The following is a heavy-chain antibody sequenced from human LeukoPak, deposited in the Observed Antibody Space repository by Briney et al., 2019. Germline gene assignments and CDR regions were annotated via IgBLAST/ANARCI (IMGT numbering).Heavy chain of an antibody. CDR1: GFTVSSNY. CDR2: IYSGGST. D-gene: IGHD5-12*01. CDR3: ARGASDYVLDY. J-gene: IGHJ4*02. Sequence: GSLRLSCAASGFTVSSNYMSWVRQAPGKGLEWVSVIYSGGSTYYADSVKGRFTISRDNSKNTLYLQMNSLRAEDTAVYYCARGASDYVLDYWGQGTLVTVSS. V-gene: IGHV3-53*01.